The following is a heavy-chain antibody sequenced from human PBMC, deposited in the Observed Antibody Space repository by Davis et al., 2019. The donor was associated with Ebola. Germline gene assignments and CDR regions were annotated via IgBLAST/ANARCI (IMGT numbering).Heavy chain of an antibody. CDR2: INPHNGNT. V-gene: IGHV1-18*04. CDR1: GYTFTNYG. Sequence: ASVKVSCKASGYTFTNYGITWVRQAPGQGLEWMGWINPHNGNTNYAQNVQGRVTITADKSTSTAYMELSRLRSDDTAVYYCARGRGNQYYYVPREFDYWGQGTLVTVSS. CDR3: ARGRGNQYYYVPREFDY. D-gene: IGHD3-10*02. J-gene: IGHJ4*02.